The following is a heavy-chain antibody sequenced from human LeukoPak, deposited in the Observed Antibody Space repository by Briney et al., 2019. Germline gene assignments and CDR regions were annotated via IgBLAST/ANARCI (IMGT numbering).Heavy chain of an antibody. CDR3: ARDAQRGFDYCNSLKY. J-gene: IGHJ4*02. CDR2: ISGSGGST. CDR1: GFTFSSYA. V-gene: IGHV3-23*01. Sequence: GGSLSHPCAASGFTFSSYAMSWVRQAPGKGLEWVSAISGSGGSTYYADSVKGRFTISRDNSKNTLYLQMNSLRAEDTAMYYRARDAQRGFDYCNSLKYWGQGTLVTVSS. D-gene: IGHD4-11*01.